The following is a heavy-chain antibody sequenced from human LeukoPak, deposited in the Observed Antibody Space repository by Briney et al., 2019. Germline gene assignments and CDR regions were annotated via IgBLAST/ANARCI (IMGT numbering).Heavy chain of an antibody. CDR1: GYTFTSYG. CDR2: ISAYNGNT. V-gene: IGHV1-18*01. Sequence: ASVKVSCKASGYTFTSYGINWVRQAPGQGLEWMGWISAYNGNTKYAQKLQGRVTMTTDTSTSTAYMELRSLRSDDTAVYYCARDDRLGSLGRMDVWGKGTTVTVSS. CDR3: ARDDRLGSLGRMDV. J-gene: IGHJ6*03. D-gene: IGHD3-16*01.